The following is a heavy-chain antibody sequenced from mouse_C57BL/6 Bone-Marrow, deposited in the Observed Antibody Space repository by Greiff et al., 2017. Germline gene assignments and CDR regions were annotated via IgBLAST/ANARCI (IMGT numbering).Heavy chain of an antibody. V-gene: IGHV1-81*01. Sequence: QVQLKQSGAELARPGASVKLSCKASGYTFTSYGISWVKQRTGQGLEWIGEIYPRNGNTYYKEKFKGKATLTADKSSSTAYMELRSLTSEASAVFYCARRLITTVAEVWGTGTTVTVSS. CDR2: IYPRNGNT. CDR1: GYTFTSYG. CDR3: ARRLITTVAEV. D-gene: IGHD1-1*01. J-gene: IGHJ1*03.